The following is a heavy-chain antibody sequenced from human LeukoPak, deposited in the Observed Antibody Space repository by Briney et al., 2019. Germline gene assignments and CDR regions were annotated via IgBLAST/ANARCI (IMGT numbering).Heavy chain of an antibody. Sequence: ASVKVSCKASGYTFTSYYMHWVRQAPGQGLEWMGIINSSGGSTSYAQKFQGRVTMTRDTSTSTVYMELSSLRSEDTAVYYCARVYGDYVWWFDPWGQGTLVTVSS. CDR3: ARVYGDYVWWFDP. V-gene: IGHV1-46*01. J-gene: IGHJ5*02. CDR2: INSSGGST. D-gene: IGHD4-17*01. CDR1: GYTFTSYY.